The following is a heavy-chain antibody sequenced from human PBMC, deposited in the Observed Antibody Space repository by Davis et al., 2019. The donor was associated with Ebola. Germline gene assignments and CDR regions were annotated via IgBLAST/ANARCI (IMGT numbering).Heavy chain of an antibody. Sequence: GGSLRLSCAASGFTLNNYEMNWVRQAPGKGLEWVSYISSSGSTIYYADSVKGRFTISRDNAKNSLYLQMNSLRAEDTAVYYCARAMASITMIVVVITPYYYYGMDVWGQGTTVTVSS. CDR2: ISSSGSTI. J-gene: IGHJ6*02. CDR1: GFTLNNYE. CDR3: ARAMASITMIVVVITPYYYYGMDV. V-gene: IGHV3-48*03. D-gene: IGHD3-22*01.